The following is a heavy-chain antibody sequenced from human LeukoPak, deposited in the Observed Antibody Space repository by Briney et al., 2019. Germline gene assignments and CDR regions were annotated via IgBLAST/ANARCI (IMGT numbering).Heavy chain of an antibody. V-gene: IGHV4-61*02. J-gene: IGHJ6*03. D-gene: IGHD2-2*01. CDR3: AGRTTGYCSSTSCNPYYYYMDV. Sequence: SETLSLTCTVSGGSISSGSYYWSWIRQPAGKGLEWIGRIYTSGSTSYNPSLKSRVTISVDTSKNQFSLKLSSVTAADTVVYYCAGRTTGYCSSTSCNPYYYYMDVWGKGTTVTISS. CDR1: GGSISSGSYY. CDR2: IYTSGST.